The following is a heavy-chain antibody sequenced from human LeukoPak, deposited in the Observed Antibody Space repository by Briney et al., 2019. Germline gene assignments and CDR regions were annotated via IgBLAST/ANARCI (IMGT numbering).Heavy chain of an antibody. Sequence: GGSLRLSCAASGFTFSSYGMHWVRQAPGKGLEWVAFIRYDGSNKYYADSVKGRFTISRDNSKNTLYLQMNSLRVEDTAVYYCATLPCYYDSSGSYYFDYWGQGTLVTVSS. D-gene: IGHD3-22*01. CDR2: IRYDGSNK. J-gene: IGHJ4*02. CDR3: ATLPCYYDSSGSYYFDY. CDR1: GFTFSSYG. V-gene: IGHV3-30*02.